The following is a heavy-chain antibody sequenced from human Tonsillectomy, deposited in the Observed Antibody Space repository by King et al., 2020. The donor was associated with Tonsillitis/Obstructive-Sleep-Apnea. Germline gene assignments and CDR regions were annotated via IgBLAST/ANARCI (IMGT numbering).Heavy chain of an antibody. CDR1: GYTFTSYG. CDR2: SSAYNGNT. CDR3: ARDLVTIFGVVISKRFDP. D-gene: IGHD3-3*01. Sequence: VQLVESGAEVKKPGASVKVSCKASGYTFTSYGISWVRQAPGQGLEWMGWSSAYNGNTKYAQKLQGRVTMNTDTSTSTAYMELRGLRSDDTAVYYWARDLVTIFGVVISKRFDPWGQGTLVTVSS. J-gene: IGHJ5*02. V-gene: IGHV1-18*01.